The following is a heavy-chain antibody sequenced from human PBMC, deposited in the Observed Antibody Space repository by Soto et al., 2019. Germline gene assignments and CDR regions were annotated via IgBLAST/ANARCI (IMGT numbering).Heavy chain of an antibody. V-gene: IGHV3-30*03. Sequence: GGSLRLSCAASGFTFNIYGMHWVRQAPDKGLEWVALISYDGSNQYYADSVKGRFTISRDNSKNTLFLQMNSLRADDTAVYYCARDQASGQGSFDSWGQGTLVTVSS. CDR1: GFTFNIYG. CDR2: ISYDGSNQ. CDR3: ARDQASGQGSFDS. J-gene: IGHJ4*02.